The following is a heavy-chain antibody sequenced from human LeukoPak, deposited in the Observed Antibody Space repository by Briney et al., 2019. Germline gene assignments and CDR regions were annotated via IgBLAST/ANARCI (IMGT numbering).Heavy chain of an antibody. CDR3: ARDGAYYYGSGTYYYYGMDV. Sequence: PGGSLRLSCAASGFTFSSYGMHWVRQAPGKGLEWVAVIWYDGGNKYYADSVKGRFTIPRDNSKNTLYLQMNSLRAEDTAVYYCARDGAYYYGSGTYYYYGMDVWGQGTTVTVSS. CDR2: IWYDGGNK. V-gene: IGHV3-33*01. CDR1: GFTFSSYG. J-gene: IGHJ6*02. D-gene: IGHD3-10*01.